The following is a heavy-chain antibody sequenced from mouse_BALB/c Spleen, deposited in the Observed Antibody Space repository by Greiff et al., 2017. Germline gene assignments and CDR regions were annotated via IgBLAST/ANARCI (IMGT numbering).Heavy chain of an antibody. J-gene: IGHJ3*01. CDR1: GYTFTSYW. V-gene: IGHV1-5*01. Sequence: EVQLQQSGTVLARPGASVKMSCKASGYTFTSYWMHWVKQRPGQGLEWIGAIYPGNSDTSYNQKFKDKAKLTAVTSTSTAYMELSSLTNEDSAVYYCTRDSTGTRFAYWGQGTLVTVSA. D-gene: IGHD4-1*02. CDR2: IYPGNSDT. CDR3: TRDSTGTRFAY.